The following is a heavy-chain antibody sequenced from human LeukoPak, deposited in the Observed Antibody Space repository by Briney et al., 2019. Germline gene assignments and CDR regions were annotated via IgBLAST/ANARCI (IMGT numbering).Heavy chain of an antibody. CDR2: VYYSGST. Sequence: SETLSLTCTVSGGSISSYYWSWIRQPPGKGLEWIGYVYYSGSTNYNPSLKTRVTISVDTSKNQFSLKLSSVTAADTAVYYCARVGSVTTDAFDIWGQGTMVTVSS. D-gene: IGHD4-17*01. CDR1: GGSISSYY. CDR3: ARVGSVTTDAFDI. J-gene: IGHJ3*02. V-gene: IGHV4-59*01.